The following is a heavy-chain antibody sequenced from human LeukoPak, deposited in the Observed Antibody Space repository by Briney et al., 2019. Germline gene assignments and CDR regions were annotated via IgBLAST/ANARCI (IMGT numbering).Heavy chain of an antibody. J-gene: IGHJ5*02. CDR1: GGSIDSTNYY. V-gene: IGHV4-39*01. Sequence: SETLSLTCSVSGGSIDSTNYYWDWIRQPPGKRLEWIATIYYTGSTYYNPSLKSRVTISVDTSKNQFSLKLSSVTAADTAVYYCASGPDYCSGGSCSYNWFDPWGQGTLVTVSS. CDR2: IYYTGST. D-gene: IGHD2-15*01. CDR3: ASGPDYCSGGSCSYNWFDP.